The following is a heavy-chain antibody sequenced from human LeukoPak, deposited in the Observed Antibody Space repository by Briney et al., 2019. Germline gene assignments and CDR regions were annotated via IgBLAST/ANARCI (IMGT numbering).Heavy chain of an antibody. J-gene: IGHJ4*02. CDR3: ARESHIAVSGALSH. CDR1: GFTFSSYG. V-gene: IGHV3-30*03. CDR2: ISYDGSNK. D-gene: IGHD6-19*01. Sequence: PGGSLRLSCAASGFTFSSYGMHWVRQAPGKGLEWVAVISYDGSNKYYADSVKGRFTISRDNSKNTLYLQMNSLRAEDTALYYCARESHIAVSGALSHWGQGTLVTVSS.